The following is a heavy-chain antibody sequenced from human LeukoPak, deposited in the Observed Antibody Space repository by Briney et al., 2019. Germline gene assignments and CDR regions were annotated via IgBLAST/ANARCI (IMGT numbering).Heavy chain of an antibody. V-gene: IGHV3-23*01. CDR3: AKTSAGIRGGYFDY. CDR2: INDSGGNT. CDR1: GFTFSSYA. Sequence: GXLRLSCAASGFTFSSYAMSWVRQAPGKGLEWVSLINDSGGNTYYADSVKGRFTISRDNSKNTLFLQMSSLRAEDTAVYYCAKTSAGIRGGYFDYWGQGTLVTVSS. D-gene: IGHD3-10*01. J-gene: IGHJ4*02.